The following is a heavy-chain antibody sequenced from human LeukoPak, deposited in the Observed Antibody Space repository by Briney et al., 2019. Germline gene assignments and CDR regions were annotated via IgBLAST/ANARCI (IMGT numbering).Heavy chain of an antibody. CDR1: GFTFSHYT. D-gene: IGHD6-25*01. J-gene: IGHJ3*02. Sequence: GGSLRLSCAASGFTFSHYTMNWVRQAPGKGLEWVATITSSSIYIYYTESVKGRFTISRGNANKILYLEMNSLRAEDTAVYYCARDRAAGYADAFDIWGQGTMVTVSS. V-gene: IGHV3-21*01. CDR2: ITSSSIYI. CDR3: ARDRAAGYADAFDI.